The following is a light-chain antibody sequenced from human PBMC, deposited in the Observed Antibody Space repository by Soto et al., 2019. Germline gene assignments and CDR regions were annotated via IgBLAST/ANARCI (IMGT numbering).Light chain of an antibody. Sequence: DLQMTQSPSSLSASVGDRVIITCRASQSISSYLNWYQQKPGKAPKFLIYSASTVQSGVPSRFSGSGSGTDFTLTISSLQPEDFATYYCQQRYSTPALTFGGGTKVEIK. CDR1: QSISSY. CDR3: QQRYSTPALT. CDR2: SAS. V-gene: IGKV1-39*01. J-gene: IGKJ4*01.